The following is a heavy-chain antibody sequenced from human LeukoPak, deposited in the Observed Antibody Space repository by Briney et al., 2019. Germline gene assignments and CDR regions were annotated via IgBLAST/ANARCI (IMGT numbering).Heavy chain of an antibody. Sequence: GESLKISCKGSGYTFTTYWIGWVRQMPGKGLECMGIIYPGDSDTRYSPSFKGQVTISADRSISTAYLQWSSLRASDTAMYYCARRSPTSHDAFDIWGQGTMVTVSS. CDR1: GYTFTTYW. V-gene: IGHV5-51*01. J-gene: IGHJ3*02. CDR3: ARRSPTSHDAFDI. CDR2: IYPGDSDT.